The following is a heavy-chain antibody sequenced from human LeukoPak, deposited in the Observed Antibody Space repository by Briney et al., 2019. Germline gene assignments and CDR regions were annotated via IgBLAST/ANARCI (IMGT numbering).Heavy chain of an antibody. CDR3: AREREGPYGHLDY. Sequence: PSETLSLTCTVPGGSISSSSYYWGWIRQPPGKGLEWIGSIYYSGSTYYNPSLKSRVTISVDTSKNQFSLKLSSVTAADTAVYYCAREREGPYGHLDYWGQGTLVTVSS. V-gene: IGHV4-39*07. CDR2: IYYSGST. D-gene: IGHD4-17*01. J-gene: IGHJ4*02. CDR1: GGSISSSSYY.